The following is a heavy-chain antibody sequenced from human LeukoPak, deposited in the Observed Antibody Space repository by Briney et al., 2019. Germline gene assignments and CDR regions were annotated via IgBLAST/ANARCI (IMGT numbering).Heavy chain of an antibody. Sequence: GGSLRLSCAASGFSFSTSWMAWVRQAPGKGLQWVGNVNPDESHTDYIDSVKGRFTMSRDNAENSLFLQVHSLRDEDTAVYYCARDRAYDAFDYWGRGTLVTVSS. CDR3: ARDRAYDAFDY. J-gene: IGHJ4*02. D-gene: IGHD5-12*01. CDR2: VNPDESHT. V-gene: IGHV3-7*01. CDR1: GFSFSTSW.